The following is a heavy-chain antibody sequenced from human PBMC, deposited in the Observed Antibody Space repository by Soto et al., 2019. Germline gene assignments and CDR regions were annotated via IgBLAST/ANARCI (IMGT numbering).Heavy chain of an antibody. CDR3: ARNYRNDEGGDWFDP. V-gene: IGHV4-28*01. CDR2: IYYSGST. D-gene: IGHD1-1*01. Sequence: QVQLQESGPGLVKPSDTLSITCAVSGYSISSSNWWGWIRQPPGKGLEWIGYIYYSGSTYYNPSLKSRVTMSVDTSKNQFSLKLSSVTAVDTAVYYCARNYRNDEGGDWFDPWGQGTLVTVSS. CDR1: GYSISSSNW. J-gene: IGHJ5*02.